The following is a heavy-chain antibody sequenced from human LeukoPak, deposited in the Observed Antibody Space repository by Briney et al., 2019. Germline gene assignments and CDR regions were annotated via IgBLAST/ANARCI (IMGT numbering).Heavy chain of an antibody. D-gene: IGHD2-21*02. Sequence: GASVKVSCKASGYTFTGYYMHWVRQAPGQGLEWMGWISAYNGNTNYAQKLQGRVTMTTDTSTSTAYMELRSLRSDDTAVYYCARDVVVTPSHFDYWGQGTLVTVSS. CDR1: GYTFTGYY. V-gene: IGHV1-18*04. CDR3: ARDVVVTPSHFDY. J-gene: IGHJ4*02. CDR2: ISAYNGNT.